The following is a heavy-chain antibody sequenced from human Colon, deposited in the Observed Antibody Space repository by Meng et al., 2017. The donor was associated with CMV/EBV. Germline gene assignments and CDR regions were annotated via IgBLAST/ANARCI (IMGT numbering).Heavy chain of an antibody. CDR3: AGPYYYDSSGYNN. Sequence: QVQLQQWGAGLLKPSETLSLTCAVYGGSFSGYYWSWIRQPPGKGLEWIGEINHSGSTNYNPSLKSRVTISVDTSKNQFSLKLSSVTAADTAVYYCAGPYYYDSSGYNNWGQGTLVTVSS. CDR2: INHSGST. V-gene: IGHV4-34*01. J-gene: IGHJ4*02. CDR1: GGSFSGYY. D-gene: IGHD3-22*01.